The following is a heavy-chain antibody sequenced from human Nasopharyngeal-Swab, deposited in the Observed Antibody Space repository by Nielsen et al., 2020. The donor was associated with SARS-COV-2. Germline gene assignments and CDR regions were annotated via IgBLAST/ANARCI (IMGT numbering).Heavy chain of an antibody. CDR3: ARRLVWFGEAHYYYYGMDV. J-gene: IGHJ6*02. CDR1: GFTFDDHG. D-gene: IGHD3-10*01. Sequence: GGSLRLSCAASGFTFDDHGMSWVRQAPGKGLEWVSGINWNGGSTGYADSVKGRFTISRDNAKNSLYLEMNSLRADDTAVYYCARRLVWFGEAHYYYYGMDVWGQGTTVTVSS. V-gene: IGHV3-20*04. CDR2: INWNGGST.